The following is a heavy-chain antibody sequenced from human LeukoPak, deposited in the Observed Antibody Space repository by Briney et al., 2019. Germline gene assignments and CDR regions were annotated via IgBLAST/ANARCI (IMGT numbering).Heavy chain of an antibody. Sequence: LPGGSLRLSCAASGFTFSSYRMHWVRHAPGKGLVWVSRIKSDGSTNYADSVKGRFTISRDNAKNTLSLQMNSLRAEDTGVYYCARAPSEIGGYYPEYFRHWGQGTLVTVSS. D-gene: IGHD3-22*01. CDR3: ARAPSEIGGYYPEYFRH. V-gene: IGHV3-74*01. CDR2: IKSDGST. J-gene: IGHJ1*01. CDR1: GFTFSSYR.